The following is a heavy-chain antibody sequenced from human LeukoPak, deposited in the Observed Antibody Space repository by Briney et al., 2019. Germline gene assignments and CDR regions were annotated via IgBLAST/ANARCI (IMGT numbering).Heavy chain of an antibody. CDR1: GFTFSSYA. V-gene: IGHV3-23*01. J-gene: IGHJ4*02. Sequence: GRSLRLSCAASGFTFSSYAMSWVRQAPGKGLEWVSTITRSGGSTYYADSVKGRFTVSRDNSKNTLYLQMNSLRAEDTAVYYCAKEDGYSYGIDYWGQGTLVTVSS. CDR3: AKEDGYSYGIDY. CDR2: ITRSGGST. D-gene: IGHD5-18*01.